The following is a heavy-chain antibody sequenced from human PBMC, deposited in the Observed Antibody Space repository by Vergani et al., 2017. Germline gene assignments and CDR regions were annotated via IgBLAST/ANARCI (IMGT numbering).Heavy chain of an antibody. CDR1: GFTFSDFS. CDR3: AVRPRVNLVGGEIVTKRTFDY. J-gene: IGHJ4*02. Sequence: QVQLVESGGGVVQPGGSLRLSCAASGFTFSDFSMSRVRQAPGKGLEWIGEINNDGHTNYNPSLESRVTVSRDTAKNQFSLNLMSVTAADTAMYYCAVRPRVNLVGGEIVTKRTFDYWSQGSLVTVSS. D-gene: IGHD3-10*01. CDR2: INNDGHT. V-gene: IGHV4-34*08.